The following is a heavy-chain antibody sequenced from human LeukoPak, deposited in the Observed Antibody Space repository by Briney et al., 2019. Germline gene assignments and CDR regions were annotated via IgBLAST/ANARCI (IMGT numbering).Heavy chain of an antibody. D-gene: IGHD3-22*01. Sequence: GASVKVSRKASGYTFTSYAMNWVRQAPGQGLEWMGWINTNTGNPTYAQGFTGRFVFSLDTSVSTAYLQISSLKADDTAVYYCARERNDCYGSSGCVGDSYMDVWGKGTTVTVSS. CDR3: ARERNDCYGSSGCVGDSYMDV. V-gene: IGHV7-4-1*02. CDR2: INTNTGNP. CDR1: GYTFTSYA. J-gene: IGHJ6*03.